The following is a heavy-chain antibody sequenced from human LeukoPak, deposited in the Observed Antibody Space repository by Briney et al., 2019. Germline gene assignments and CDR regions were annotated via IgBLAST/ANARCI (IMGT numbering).Heavy chain of an antibody. Sequence: GGSLRLSCAASGFTVSRNYMNWVRQSPGKGLEWVSVIYSGGSTYYADSVKGRFTISRDNSKNTLYLQTNSLRAEDTAVYYCAREGRPYYYDSSGYYGWFDPWGRGTLVTVSS. CDR1: GFTVSRNY. D-gene: IGHD3-22*01. V-gene: IGHV3-66*01. CDR2: IYSGGST. J-gene: IGHJ5*02. CDR3: AREGRPYYYDSSGYYGWFDP.